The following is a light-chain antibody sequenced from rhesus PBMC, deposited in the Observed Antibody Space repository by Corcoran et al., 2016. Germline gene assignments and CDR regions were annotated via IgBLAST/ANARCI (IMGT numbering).Light chain of an antibody. CDR3: HHGYGTPLT. CDR1: ENVNNY. J-gene: IGKJ4*01. CDR2: KAS. Sequence: DIQMTQSPSSLSASVGDRVTITCRASENVNNYLNWYQKKQVKAPKLLIYKASILQSGVPSMLSGSGAGTDYTFNISSLQPEDVATYYFHHGYGTPLTFSGGTKVEIK. V-gene: IGKV1-74*01.